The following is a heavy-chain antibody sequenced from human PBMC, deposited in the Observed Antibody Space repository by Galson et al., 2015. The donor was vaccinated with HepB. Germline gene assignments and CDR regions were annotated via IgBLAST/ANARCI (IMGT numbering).Heavy chain of an antibody. Sequence: SLRLSCAASGFTFSSYAMHWVRQAPGKGLEWVAVISYDGSNKYYADSVKGRFTISRDNSKNTLYLQMNSLRAEDTAVYYCARDARDGSGYYYYGMDVWGQGTTVIVSS. CDR3: ARDARDGSGYYYYGMDV. CDR1: GFTFSSYA. CDR2: ISYDGSNK. V-gene: IGHV3-30-3*01. D-gene: IGHD1-14*01. J-gene: IGHJ6*02.